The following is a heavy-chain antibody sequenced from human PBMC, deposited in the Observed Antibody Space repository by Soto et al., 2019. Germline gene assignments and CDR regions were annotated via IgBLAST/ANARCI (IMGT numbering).Heavy chain of an antibody. CDR1: GYYFPSYW. V-gene: IGHV5-51*01. J-gene: IGHJ4*02. D-gene: IGHD4-17*01. Sequence: GESLKISCKGSGYYFPSYWIGWVRQMPGKGLEWMGIFYPGDSDTRYSPSFQGQVTISADRSISAAYLQWSSLKPSDTAMYYCARQGNGAEGFDYWGQGTLVTVS. CDR2: FYPGDSDT. CDR3: ARQGNGAEGFDY.